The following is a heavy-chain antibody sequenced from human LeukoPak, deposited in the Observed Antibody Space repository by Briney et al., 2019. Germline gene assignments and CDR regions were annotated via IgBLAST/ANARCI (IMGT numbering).Heavy chain of an antibody. CDR3: ARGYTSDAFDI. CDR2: IYSGGTT. Sequence: GGSLRLSCAASGFTVSSNSMSWVRQAPGKGLEWVLVIYSGGTTYYADSVKGRFTISRDNSKNTLYLQMNSLRAEDTAVYYSARGYTSDAFDIWGQGTMVTVSS. D-gene: IGHD1-1*01. V-gene: IGHV3-66*02. CDR1: GFTVSSNS. J-gene: IGHJ3*02.